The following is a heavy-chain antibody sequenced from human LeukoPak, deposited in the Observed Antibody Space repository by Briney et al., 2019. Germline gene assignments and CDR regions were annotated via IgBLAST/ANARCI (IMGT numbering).Heavy chain of an antibody. CDR1: GFTLSSYS. CDR2: ISSSSSYI. V-gene: IGHV3-21*01. D-gene: IGHD6-13*01. CDR3: ARVEQQLVDYYYYYMDV. Sequence: PGGSLRLSCAASGFTLSSYSMNWVRQAPWKGLEWVSSISSSSSYIYYADSVKGRFTISRDNAKNSLYLQMNSLSAEDTAVYYCARVEQQLVDYYYYYMDVWGKGTTVTVSS. J-gene: IGHJ6*03.